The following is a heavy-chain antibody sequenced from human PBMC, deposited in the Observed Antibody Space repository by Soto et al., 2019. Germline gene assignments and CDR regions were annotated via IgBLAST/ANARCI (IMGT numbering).Heavy chain of an antibody. CDR2: ISFGGGYST. CDR1: GFTFSRYA. CDR3: AKDGLDYYDSSGYYGIDY. V-gene: IGHV3-23*01. D-gene: IGHD3-22*01. J-gene: IGHJ4*02. Sequence: GGSLRLSCAVSGFTFSRYAMSWVRQAPGKGLEWISSISFGGGYSTYYAASVKGRFTISRDNSKNTLYLQMNSLRAEDTAVYYCAKDGLDYYDSSGYYGIDYWGQGTLVTVSS.